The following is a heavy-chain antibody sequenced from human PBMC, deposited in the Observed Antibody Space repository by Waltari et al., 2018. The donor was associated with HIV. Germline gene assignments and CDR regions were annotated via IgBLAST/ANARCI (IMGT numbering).Heavy chain of an antibody. D-gene: IGHD3-3*01. CDR2: LYTDART. CDR1: GFPVRSHF. J-gene: IGHJ4*02. CDR3: ARDPITIFGVKTRAFDY. Sequence: EVQLVQSGGGLIQPGGSLRLSCAASGFPVRSHFMSWVRQAPKKGLQWVSLLYTDARTRYADSVKGRFTISRDTSKNTLYLQMNILRAEDTAMYYCARDPITIFGVKTRAFDYWGQGTLVTVSS. V-gene: IGHV3-53*01.